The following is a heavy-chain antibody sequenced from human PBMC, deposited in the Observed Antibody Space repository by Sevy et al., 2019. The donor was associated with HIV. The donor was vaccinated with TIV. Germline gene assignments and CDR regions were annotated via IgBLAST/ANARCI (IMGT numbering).Heavy chain of an antibody. J-gene: IGHJ4*02. V-gene: IGHV1-69*10. CDR3: ASVRPCCGDCYFFDS. CDR1: GGSLSNYG. D-gene: IGHD2-21*02. CDR2: IIPRPGIA. Sequence: ASVKVSCMASGGSLSNYGMNWVRQAPGQGLEWMGGIIPRPGIANYAPNFRDRVTISADASINTVYLELRRLKFEDTGVYFCASVRPCCGDCYFFDSWGQGTLVTVSS.